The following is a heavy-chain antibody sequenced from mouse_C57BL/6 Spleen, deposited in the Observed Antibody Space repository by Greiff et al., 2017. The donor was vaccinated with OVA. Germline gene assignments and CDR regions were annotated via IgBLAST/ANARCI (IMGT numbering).Heavy chain of an antibody. J-gene: IGHJ2*01. CDR3: ARIRGVTTVEYYFDY. CDR2: INPNNGGT. CDR1: GYTFTDYY. D-gene: IGHD1-1*01. V-gene: IGHV1-26*01. Sequence: VQLQQSGPELVKPGASVKISCKASGYTFTDYYMNWVKQSHGKSLEWIGDINPNNGGTSYNQKFKGKATLTVDKSSSTAYMELRSLTSEDSAVYYCARIRGVTTVEYYFDYWGQGTTLTVSS.